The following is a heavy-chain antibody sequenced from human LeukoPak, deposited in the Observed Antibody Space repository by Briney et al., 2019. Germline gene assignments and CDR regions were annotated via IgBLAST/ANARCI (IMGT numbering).Heavy chain of an antibody. V-gene: IGHV3-7*03. Sequence: GGSLRLSCAASGFTFSSYAMHWVRQTPGKGLEWVASIKEDGSERQYVDSVKGRFSISRDNTKGSLFLQLNSLRAEDTAVYYCARDLGYCTNGVRHTRFDYWGQGTLVAVSS. CDR1: GFTFSSYA. J-gene: IGHJ4*02. CDR2: IKEDGSER. CDR3: ARDLGYCTNGVRHTRFDY. D-gene: IGHD2-8*01.